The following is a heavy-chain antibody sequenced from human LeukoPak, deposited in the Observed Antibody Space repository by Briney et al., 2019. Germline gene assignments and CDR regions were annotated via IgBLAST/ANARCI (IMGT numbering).Heavy chain of an antibody. CDR3: VKAFGLGELSLFGDYFDF. D-gene: IGHD3-16*02. CDR2: IFPSGGEI. J-gene: IGHJ3*01. V-gene: IGHV3-23*01. CDR1: GFTFSTFA. Sequence: GGSLRLSCAASGFTFSTFAMIWVRQPPGKGLEWVSSIFPSGGEIHYADSVRGRFTISRDNSKSTLSLQMNSLRAEDTAVYYCVKAFGLGELSLFGDYFDFWGQGTMVTVSS.